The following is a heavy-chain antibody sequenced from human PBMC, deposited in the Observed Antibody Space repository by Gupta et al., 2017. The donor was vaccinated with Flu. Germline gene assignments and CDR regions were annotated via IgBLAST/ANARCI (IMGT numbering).Heavy chain of an antibody. CDR3: ATGDCSGGSCHAFDI. CDR1: GLTFSYVY. J-gene: IGHJ3*02. D-gene: IGHD2-15*01. CDR2: IKRKVDGETT. V-gene: IGHV3-15*01. Sequence: PGLTHKLSCAASGLTFSYVYMTWVRQAPGKGLEWVGRIKRKVDGETTDYAAPGKGRFTISRDDSKSTLYLQMNSLKTEDAAVYYCATGDCSGGSCHAFDIWGQGTVVSVSS.